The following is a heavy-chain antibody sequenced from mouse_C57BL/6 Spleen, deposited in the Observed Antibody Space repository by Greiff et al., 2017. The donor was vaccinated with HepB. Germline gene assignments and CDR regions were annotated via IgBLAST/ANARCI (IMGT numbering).Heavy chain of an antibody. V-gene: IGHV1-82*01. CDR2: IYPGDGDT. D-gene: IGHD1-1*01. CDR3: ARNYYGSSP. CDR1: GYAFSSSW. J-gene: IGHJ2*01. Sequence: QVQLQQSGPELVKPGASVKISCKASGYAFSSSWMNWVKQRPGKGLEWIGRIYPGDGDTNYNGKFKGKATLTADKSSSTAYMQLSSLSSEDSAVYFCARNYYGSSPWGQGTTLTVSS.